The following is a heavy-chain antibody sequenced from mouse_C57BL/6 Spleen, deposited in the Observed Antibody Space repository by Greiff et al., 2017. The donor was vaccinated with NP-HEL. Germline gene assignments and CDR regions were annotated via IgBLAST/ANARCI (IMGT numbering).Heavy chain of an antibody. CDR2: IYPRDGST. Sequence: VQLQQSDAELVKPGASVKISCKVSGYTFTDHTIHWMKQRPEQGLEWIGYIYPRDGSTKYNEKFKGKATLTADKSSSTADMQLHSLTSEDSAVYFCATYPYGSSYDYAMDYWGQGTSVTVSS. D-gene: IGHD1-1*01. V-gene: IGHV1-78*01. CDR3: ATYPYGSSYDYAMDY. CDR1: GYTFTDHT. J-gene: IGHJ4*01.